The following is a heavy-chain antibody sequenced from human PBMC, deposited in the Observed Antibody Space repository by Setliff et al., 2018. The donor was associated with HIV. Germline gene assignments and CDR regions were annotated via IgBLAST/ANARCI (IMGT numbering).Heavy chain of an antibody. CDR2: INAGNGNT. J-gene: IGHJ3*02. Sequence: ASVKVSCKASGYTFTSYAMHWVRQAPGQRLKWMGWINAGNGNTKYSQKFQGRVTITRDTSASTAYMELSSLRSEDTAVYYCARGRRITMIVVARWDAFDIWGQGTMVTVS. CDR3: ARGRRITMIVVARWDAFDI. D-gene: IGHD3-22*01. CDR1: GYTFTSYA. V-gene: IGHV1-3*01.